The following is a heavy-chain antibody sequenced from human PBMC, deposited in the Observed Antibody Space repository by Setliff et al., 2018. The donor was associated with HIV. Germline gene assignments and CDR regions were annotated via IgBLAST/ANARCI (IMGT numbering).Heavy chain of an antibody. Sequence: GGSLRLSCAASGFTFSSYSMNWVRQAPGKGLEWVSYISSSSSTIYYADSVKGRFTISRDNAKNTLYLQMNSLRAEDTAVYYCARGPYTIDYWGQGTLVTVSS. V-gene: IGHV3-48*04. CDR2: ISSSSSTI. D-gene: IGHD3-16*01. CDR3: ARGPYTIDY. J-gene: IGHJ4*02. CDR1: GFTFSSYS.